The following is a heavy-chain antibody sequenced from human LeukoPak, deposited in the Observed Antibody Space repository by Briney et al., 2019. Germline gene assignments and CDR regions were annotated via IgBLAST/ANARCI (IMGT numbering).Heavy chain of an antibody. Sequence: GGSLRLSRAASGFTFSSYAMSWVRQAPGKGLEWVSAISGSGGSTYYADSVKGRFTISRDNSKNTLYLQMNSLRAEDTAVYYCAKWGAYYYGSGSYSELDYWGQGTLVTVSS. V-gene: IGHV3-23*01. J-gene: IGHJ4*02. D-gene: IGHD3-10*01. CDR3: AKWGAYYYGSGSYSELDY. CDR2: ISGSGGST. CDR1: GFTFSSYA.